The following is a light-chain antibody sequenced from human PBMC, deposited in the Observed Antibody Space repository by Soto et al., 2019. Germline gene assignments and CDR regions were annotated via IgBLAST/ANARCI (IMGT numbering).Light chain of an antibody. CDR1: QSLVYSYGNTY. J-gene: IGKJ2*01. Sequence: DVVMTQSPLSLPVTLGQPASISCRSSQSLVYSYGNTYLNWFQQRPGQSPRRLIHKVSNRDSGVPDRFSGSGSGTALTLKISRVEAGDVGVYYCKHGQHWTTAMYTFAQGTKLELK. CDR2: KVS. V-gene: IGKV2-30*01. CDR3: KHGQHWTTAMYT.